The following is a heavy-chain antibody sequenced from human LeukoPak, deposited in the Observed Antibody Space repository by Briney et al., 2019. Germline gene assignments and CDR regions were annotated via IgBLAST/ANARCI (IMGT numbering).Heavy chain of an antibody. CDR2: ISWNSGSI. CDR1: GFTFDDYA. V-gene: IGHV3-9*01. CDR3: AKSKYYYGSGSYPPFDY. J-gene: IGHJ4*02. Sequence: PGGSLRLSCAASGFTFDDYAMHWVRQAPGKGLEWVSGISWNSGSIGYADSVKGRFTISRDNAKNSLYLQMNSLRAEDTALYYCAKSKYYYGSGSYPPFDYWGQGTLVTVSS. D-gene: IGHD3-10*01.